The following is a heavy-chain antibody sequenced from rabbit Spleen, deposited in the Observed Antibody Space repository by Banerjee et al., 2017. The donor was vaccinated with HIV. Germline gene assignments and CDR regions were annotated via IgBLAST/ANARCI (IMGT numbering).Heavy chain of an antibody. D-gene: IGHD8-1*01. CDR2: IHAGSSDST. CDR3: ARDTGTSFSTYGMDL. Sequence: QSLEESGGDLVKPGASLTLTCTASGFSFSAGYYMCWVRQAPGKGLEWIACIHAGSSDSTYYANWAKGRFAISKTASTPVTLQMSSLLVADTDTYFCARDTGTSFSTYGMDLWGAGTLVTVS. CDR1: GFSFSAGYY. J-gene: IGHJ6*01. V-gene: IGHV1S40*01.